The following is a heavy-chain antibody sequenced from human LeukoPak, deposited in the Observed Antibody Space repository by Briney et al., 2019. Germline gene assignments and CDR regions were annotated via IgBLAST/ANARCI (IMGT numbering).Heavy chain of an antibody. CDR2: ISAYNGNT. V-gene: IGHV1-18*01. D-gene: IGHD3-22*01. CDR1: GYTFTSCA. Sequence: ASVKVSCKASGYTFTSCAMNWVRQAPGQGLEWMGWISAYNGNTNYAQKLQGRVTMTTDTSTSTAYMELRSLRSDDTAVYYCARDLGEYYYDSSGSSLYYFDYWGQGTLVTVSS. CDR3: ARDLGEYYYDSSGSSLYYFDY. J-gene: IGHJ4*02.